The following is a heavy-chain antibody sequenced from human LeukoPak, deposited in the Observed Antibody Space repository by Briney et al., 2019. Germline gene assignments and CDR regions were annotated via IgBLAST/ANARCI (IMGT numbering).Heavy chain of an antibody. Sequence: GGSLRLSCAASGFTFSTYAMSWVRQAPGKGLEWVSGISGSGGTTYYADSVKGRFSISRDDSKNTLYLQMNSLRAEDTAVYYCTKEGYYDSSDYFHFDYWGQGTLVTVSS. CDR1: GFTFSTYA. CDR3: TKEGYYDSSDYFHFDY. CDR2: ISGSGGTT. V-gene: IGHV3-23*01. D-gene: IGHD3-22*01. J-gene: IGHJ4*02.